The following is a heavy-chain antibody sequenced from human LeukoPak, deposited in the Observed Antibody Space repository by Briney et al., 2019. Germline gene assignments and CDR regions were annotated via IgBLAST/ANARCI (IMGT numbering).Heavy chain of an antibody. D-gene: IGHD2-21*01. J-gene: IGHJ4*02. V-gene: IGHV4-59*01. Sequence: PSETLSLTCTVSGGSISSYYWSWIRQPPGKGLEWIGYIYYSGSTNYNPSLKSRVTISVDTSKNQFSLKLSSVAAADTAVYYCARGVVIAPQTFDYWGQGTLVTVSS. CDR2: IYYSGST. CDR1: GGSISSYY. CDR3: ARGVVIAPQTFDY.